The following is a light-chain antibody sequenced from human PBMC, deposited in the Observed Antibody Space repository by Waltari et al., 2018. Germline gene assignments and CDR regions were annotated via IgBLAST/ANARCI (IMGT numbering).Light chain of an antibody. CDR2: WAS. V-gene: IGKV4-1*01. Sequence: DFVMTQSPASLALSLGERATIHCKTSPTVLYNSNNRNYLTWYQQKPGQPPKLLFYWASTRESGVPERFSGSGSGTDFTLTISSLQAEDVAVYYCQQYYSTPYTFGQGTKLEIK. CDR1: PTVLYNSNNRNY. J-gene: IGKJ2*01. CDR3: QQYYSTPYT.